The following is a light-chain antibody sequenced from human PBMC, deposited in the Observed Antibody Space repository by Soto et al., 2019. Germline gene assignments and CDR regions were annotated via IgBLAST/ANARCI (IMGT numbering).Light chain of an antibody. CDR1: QGVSNNY. Sequence: LSPFTLSLSPVERATLSFMASQGVSNNYLAWYQQKPGHAPRLLIDGASNRATGIPDRFSGSGSGIDFTLTISILEPEDFTVYYCQQNSRSGKFGQGTKVDIK. CDR2: GAS. CDR3: QQNSRSGK. V-gene: IGKV3-20*01. J-gene: IGKJ1*01.